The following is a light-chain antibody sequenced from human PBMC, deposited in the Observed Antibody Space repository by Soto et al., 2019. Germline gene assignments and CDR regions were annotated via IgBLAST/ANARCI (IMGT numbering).Light chain of an antibody. V-gene: IGKV1-9*01. CDR2: AAS. J-gene: IGKJ4*01. CDR1: QGISSS. CDR3: EQVNSYPLT. Sequence: DIQLTQSPSFLSASVGDRVTITCRASQGISSSLAWYQQKPGKAPNLLIYAASTLQTGVPTRFSGSGSGTEFTLTISSLQPEDFASYYCEQVNSYPLTFGGGTKVGIK.